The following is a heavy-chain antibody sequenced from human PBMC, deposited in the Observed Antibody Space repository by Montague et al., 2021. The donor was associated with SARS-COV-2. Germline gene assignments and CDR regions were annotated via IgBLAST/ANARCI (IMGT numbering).Heavy chain of an antibody. CDR2: IYWNGDK. D-gene: IGHD3-10*01. CDR1: GFSLRSDDEG. V-gene: IGHV2-5*01. Sequence: PALVKPTQTLTQTCTFSGFSLRSDDEGVAWIRQSPGQALEWLAVIYWNGDKRYSPSLQRRLTITKDTSENQVVLTMTNMDPVDTATYYCAHRGMIRGLIFDYWGQGILVTVSS. CDR3: AHRGMIRGLIFDY. J-gene: IGHJ4*02.